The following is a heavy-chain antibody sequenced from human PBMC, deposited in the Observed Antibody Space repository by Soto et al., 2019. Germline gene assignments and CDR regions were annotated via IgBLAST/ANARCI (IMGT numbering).Heavy chain of an antibody. CDR3: AKSVREAPLNWFDP. D-gene: IGHD3-10*01. V-gene: IGHV3-23*01. J-gene: IGHJ5*02. Sequence: EVQLLESGGGLAQPGGSLRLPCAASGFTFSSYAMSWVRQAPGKGLEWVSAISGSGGSTYYADSVKGRFTISRDNSKNTLYLQMNSLRAEDTAVYYCAKSVREAPLNWFDPWGQGTLVTVSS. CDR1: GFTFSSYA. CDR2: ISGSGGST.